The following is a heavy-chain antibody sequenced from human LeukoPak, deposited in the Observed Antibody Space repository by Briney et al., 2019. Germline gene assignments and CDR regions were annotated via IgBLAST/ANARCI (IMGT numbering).Heavy chain of an antibody. CDR2: IKQDGSAT. CDR3: AKDSSAYSGSYYDY. V-gene: IGHV3-7*01. Sequence: PGGSLRLSCAASGFTFSTYWMSWVRQAPGKGLEWVANIKQDGSATYYVDSVKGRFTISRDNSKNTLYLQMNSLRAEDTAIYYCAKDSSAYSGSYYDYWGQGTLVTVSS. CDR1: GFTFSTYW. D-gene: IGHD1-26*01. J-gene: IGHJ4*02.